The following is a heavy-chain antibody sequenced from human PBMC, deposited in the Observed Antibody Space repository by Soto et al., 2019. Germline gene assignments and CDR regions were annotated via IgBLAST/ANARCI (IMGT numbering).Heavy chain of an antibody. D-gene: IGHD6-13*01. CDR3: AGSSIAAGGALDI. CDR1: GYSFTSYG. CDR2: ISAYNGNT. Sequence: QFQLVQSGAAVKKPGASVKVSCKASGYSFTSYGFSWVRQAPGQGLEWMGWISAYNGNTNYAQKLQGRVTMTTDTSTSTAYMELRSLRSDDTAVYHCAGSSIAAGGALDIWGQGTMVTVSS. J-gene: IGHJ3*02. V-gene: IGHV1-18*04.